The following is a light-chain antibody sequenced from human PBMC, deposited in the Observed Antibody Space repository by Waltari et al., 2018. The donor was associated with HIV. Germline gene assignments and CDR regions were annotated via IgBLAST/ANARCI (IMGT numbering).Light chain of an antibody. CDR1: SSDVGGPNS. CDR3: SSYTANSRI. Sequence: QTALTQPASVSGSLGQSITISCTGTSSDVGGPNSVSWYQQHPGKAPKLLISDVSNRPSGVSNRLSGSRSGNTASLTISGLQAEDEADYYCSSYTANSRIFGGGTRLTVL. CDR2: DVS. J-gene: IGLJ2*01. V-gene: IGLV2-14*03.